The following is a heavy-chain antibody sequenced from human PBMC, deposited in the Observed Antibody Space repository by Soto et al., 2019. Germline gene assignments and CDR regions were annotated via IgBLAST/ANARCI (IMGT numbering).Heavy chain of an antibody. V-gene: IGHV1-69*13. Sequence: GASVKVYCKASGGTFSSYAISWVRQAPGQGLEWMGGIIPIFGTANYAQKFQGRVTITADESTSTAYMELSSLRSEDTAVYYCARGPRDCSGGSCYPGVGWFDPWGQGTLVTVSS. CDR3: ARGPRDCSGGSCYPGVGWFDP. J-gene: IGHJ5*02. CDR2: IIPIFGTA. D-gene: IGHD2-15*01. CDR1: GGTFSSYA.